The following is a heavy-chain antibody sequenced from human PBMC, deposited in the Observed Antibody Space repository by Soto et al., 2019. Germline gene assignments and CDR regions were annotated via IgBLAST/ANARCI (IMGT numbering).Heavy chain of an antibody. D-gene: IGHD2-15*01. CDR1: GFNLDDYA. V-gene: IGHV3-9*01. J-gene: IGHJ4*02. CDR3: ARGCSGGSCYSIWFDY. Sequence: PGGSLRLSCAASGFNLDDYAMHWVRQAPGKGLEWVSGISWNSGSIGYADSVKSRFTISRDNAKNSLYLQMNSLRAEDTAVYYCARGCSGGSCYSIWFDYWGQGTQVTVSS. CDR2: ISWNSGSI.